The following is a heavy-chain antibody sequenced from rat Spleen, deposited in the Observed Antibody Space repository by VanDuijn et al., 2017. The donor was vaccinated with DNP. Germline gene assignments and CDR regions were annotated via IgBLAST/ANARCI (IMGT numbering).Heavy chain of an antibody. CDR3: VKGGYYYFDY. J-gene: IGHJ2*01. CDR1: GFTFSDFL. V-gene: IGHV5S13*01. D-gene: IGHD4-3*01. Sequence: EVQLVESGGGLVQPGRSLKLSCAASGFTFSDFLMAWVRQAPTKGLEWVASISPGGGNTYYRDSVKGRFTISRDNAENTVYLQMNSLRSEDTATYYCVKGGYYYFDYWGQGVMVTVSS. CDR2: ISPGGGNT.